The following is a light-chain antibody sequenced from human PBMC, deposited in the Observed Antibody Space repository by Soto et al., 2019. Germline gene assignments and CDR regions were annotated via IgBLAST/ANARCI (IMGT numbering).Light chain of an antibody. CDR3: QSYDSSLRGWV. Sequence: QSVLTQPPSVSGAPGQRVTISCTGSSSNIGAGYDVHWYQQLPGTAPKLLIDGNSNRPSGVPDRFSGSKSGTSASLAITGLQAGDEADYYCQSYDSSLRGWVFGGGTKLTVL. J-gene: IGLJ3*02. V-gene: IGLV1-40*01. CDR2: GNS. CDR1: SSNIGAGYD.